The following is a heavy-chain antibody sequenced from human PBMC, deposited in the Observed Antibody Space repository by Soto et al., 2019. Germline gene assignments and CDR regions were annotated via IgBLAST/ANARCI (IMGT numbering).Heavy chain of an antibody. J-gene: IGHJ5*02. CDR1: GYTLTELS. D-gene: IGHD3-22*01. CDR3: ATGPYWDGDDSSGYYIFGGNWFDP. CDR2: FDPEDGET. V-gene: IGHV1-24*01. Sequence: ASVKVSCKVSGYTLTELSMHWVRQAPGKGLEWMGGFDPEDGETIYAQKFQGRVTMTEDTSTDTAYMELSSLRSEDTAVYYCATGPYWDGDDSSGYYIFGGNWFDPWGQGTLVTVSS.